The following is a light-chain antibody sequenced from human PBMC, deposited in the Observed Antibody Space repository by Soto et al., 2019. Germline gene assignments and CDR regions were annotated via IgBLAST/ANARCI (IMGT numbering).Light chain of an antibody. CDR2: GAS. CDR1: QSVSSSF. J-gene: IGKJ5*01. CDR3: HQYDSAPMT. Sequence: EIVLTQSPGTLSLSPGERATLSCRASQSVSSSFLAWYQQKRGQAPRLLIYGASSRATGIPDRFSGSGSGKAFTLTISRLEPEDFAVYYCHQYDSAPMTFGQGTRLEIK. V-gene: IGKV3-20*01.